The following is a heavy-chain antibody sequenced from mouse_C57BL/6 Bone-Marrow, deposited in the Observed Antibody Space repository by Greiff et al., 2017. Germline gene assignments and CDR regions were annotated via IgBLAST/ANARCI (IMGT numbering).Heavy chain of an antibody. CDR3: TTMMFDY. J-gene: IGHJ2*01. CDR1: GFNIKDDY. CDR2: IDPENGDT. V-gene: IGHV14-4*01. D-gene: IGHD2-3*01. Sequence: VQLQQSGAELVRPGASVKLSCTASGFNIKDDYMHWVKQRPEQGLEWIGWIDPENGDTEYASKFQGKATITADTSSNTAYLPLSSLTSEDTAVYYCTTMMFDYWGQGTTLTVSS.